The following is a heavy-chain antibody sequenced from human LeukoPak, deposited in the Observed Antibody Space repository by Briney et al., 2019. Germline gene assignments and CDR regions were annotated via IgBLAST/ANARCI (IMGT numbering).Heavy chain of an antibody. V-gene: IGHV4-59*08. J-gene: IGHJ5*02. CDR3: ARHVEGLIYNWFDP. Sequence: PSETLSLTCTVSGGSISSYYWSWIRQPPGKGLEWIGYIYYSGSTNYNPSLKSRVTISVDTSKNQFSLKLSSVTAADTAVYYCARHVEGLIYNWFDPWGQGTLVTVSS. CDR1: GGSISSYY. D-gene: IGHD3-16*01. CDR2: IYYSGST.